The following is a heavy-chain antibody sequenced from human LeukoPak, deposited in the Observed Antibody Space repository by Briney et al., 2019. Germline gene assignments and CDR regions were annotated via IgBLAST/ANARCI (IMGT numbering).Heavy chain of an antibody. CDR1: GVTFRNCE. J-gene: IGHJ4*02. CDR2: ISGGGSSI. Sequence: GGSLRLSCAASGVTFRNCEMNWVSQAPGTGLEWVSYISGGGSSIYYADSVKGRFTVSRDNAKNLLYLQMNSLRAEDTDVYYCARIRPGSNSWHLGLDFWGQGTLVTVSS. CDR3: ARIRPGSNSWHLGLDF. D-gene: IGHD6-13*01. V-gene: IGHV3-48*03.